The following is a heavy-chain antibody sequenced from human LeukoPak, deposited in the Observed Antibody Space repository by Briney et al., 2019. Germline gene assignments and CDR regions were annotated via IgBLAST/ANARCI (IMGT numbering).Heavy chain of an antibody. CDR3: ARDTYKVSYYMDV. D-gene: IGHD1-1*01. CDR2: IYTSGST. Sequence: SETLSLTCTVSDGSISSYYWSWIRQPAGKGLEWIGRIYTSGSTNYNPSLKSRVTMSVDTSKNQFSLKLSSVTAADTAVYYCARDTYKVSYYMDVWGKGTTVTVSS. J-gene: IGHJ6*03. V-gene: IGHV4-4*07. CDR1: DGSISSYY.